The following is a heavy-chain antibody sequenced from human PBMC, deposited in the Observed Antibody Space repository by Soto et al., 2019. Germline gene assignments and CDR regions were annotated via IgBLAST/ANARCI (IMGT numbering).Heavy chain of an antibody. J-gene: IGHJ6*03. CDR2: IKQDGSEK. CDR1: GFTFSSYW. V-gene: IGHV3-7*01. CDR3: ARNPFYGDDSWYYYYYMDV. Sequence: GGSLRLSCAASGFTFSSYWMSWVRQAPGKGLEWVANIKQDGSEKYYVDSVKGRFTISRDNAKNSLYLQMNSLRAEDTAVYHCARNPFYGDDSWYYYYYMDVWGKGTTVTVSS. D-gene: IGHD4-17*01.